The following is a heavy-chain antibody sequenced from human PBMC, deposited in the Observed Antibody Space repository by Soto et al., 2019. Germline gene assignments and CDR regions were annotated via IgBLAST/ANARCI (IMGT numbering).Heavy chain of an antibody. J-gene: IGHJ5*02. D-gene: IGHD6-19*01. Sequence: GGSLRLSCAASGFTFSSYGMHWVRQAPGKGLEWVAVISSEGSSKYYADSVKGRFTISRDNSKNTLFLQMNSLRDEDTAVYYCAKDPIGSGWGYNWFDPWGQGTLVTVSS. CDR1: GFTFSSYG. CDR2: ISSEGSSK. CDR3: AKDPIGSGWGYNWFDP. V-gene: IGHV3-30*18.